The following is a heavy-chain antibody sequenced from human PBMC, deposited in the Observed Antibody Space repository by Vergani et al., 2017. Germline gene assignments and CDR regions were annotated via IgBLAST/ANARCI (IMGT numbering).Heavy chain of an antibody. Sequence: QVQLQESGPGLVKPSETLSLTCAVSGYSISSGYYWGWIRQPPGKGLEWIGSIYHSGSTYYNPSLKSRVTISVDTSKNQFSLKLSSVTAADTAVYYCARVRNGVHDYWGQGTLVTVSS. CDR3: ARVRNGVHDY. CDR1: GYSISSGYY. D-gene: IGHD3-10*01. J-gene: IGHJ4*02. CDR2: IYHSGST. V-gene: IGHV4-38-2*01.